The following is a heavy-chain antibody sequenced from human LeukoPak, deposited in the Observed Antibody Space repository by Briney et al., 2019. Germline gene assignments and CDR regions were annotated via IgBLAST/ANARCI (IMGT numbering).Heavy chain of an antibody. Sequence: PGGSLRLSCAASGFTFSSYGMHWVRQAPGKGLEWVSSLNWNGGSTTYADSVKGRFTISRDNAKNSLYLQMNSLRAEDTALYYCARGTNYGDYVFGYWGQGTLVTVSS. CDR3: ARGTNYGDYVFGY. CDR1: GFTFSSYG. J-gene: IGHJ4*02. D-gene: IGHD4-17*01. V-gene: IGHV3-20*04. CDR2: LNWNGGST.